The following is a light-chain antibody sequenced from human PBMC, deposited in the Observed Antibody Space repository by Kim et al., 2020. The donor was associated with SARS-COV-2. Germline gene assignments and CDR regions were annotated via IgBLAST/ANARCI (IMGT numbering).Light chain of an antibody. J-gene: IGKJ4*01. CDR1: QGISSY. CDR3: QQLNSYPLT. CDR2: AAS. Sequence: GSVGDRVTITCRASQGISSYLAWYQQKPVKAPKLLIYAASTLQSGVPSRFSGSGSGTEFTLTISSLQPEDFATYYCQQLNSYPLTFGGGTKVDIK. V-gene: IGKV1-9*01.